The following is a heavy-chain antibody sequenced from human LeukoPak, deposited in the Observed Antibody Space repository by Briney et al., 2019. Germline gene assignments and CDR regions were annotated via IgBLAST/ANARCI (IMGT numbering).Heavy chain of an antibody. CDR1: GFTFSRSA. D-gene: IGHD3-10*01. V-gene: IGHV3-33*01. CDR2: IWFDGGNK. J-gene: IGHJ4*02. Sequence: GGSLRLFCVASGFTFSRSAMHWVRQAPGKGLEWVAAIWFDGGNKYYADSVKGRFTISRDTSKNTLYLQMNNLRAGDTAVYYCARHGSGEIDYWGQGTLVTVSS. CDR3: ARHGSGEIDY.